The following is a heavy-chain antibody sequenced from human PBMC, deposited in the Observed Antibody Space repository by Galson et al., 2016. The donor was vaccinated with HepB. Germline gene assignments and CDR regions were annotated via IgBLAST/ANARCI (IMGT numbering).Heavy chain of an antibody. CDR2: IRRDSIIT. CDR3: VRERGHISAAGVHAFDI. D-gene: IGHD6-13*01. J-gene: IGHJ3*02. Sequence: SLRLSCAASGFTFSNFWMHWVRQAPGKGLVWVSRIRRDSIITNYADSVKGRFTISRDNGKNTLYLQMNSLSDEDTAVYYCVRERGHISAAGVHAFDIWGQGTMVTVSS. CDR1: GFTFSNFW. V-gene: IGHV3-74*01.